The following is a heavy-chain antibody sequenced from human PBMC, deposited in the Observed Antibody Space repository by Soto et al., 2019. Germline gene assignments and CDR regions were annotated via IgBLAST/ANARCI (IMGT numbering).Heavy chain of an antibody. CDR3: ARAYYYDSSGYYYCIWGGNPATYGMDV. CDR2: IYYSGST. Sequence: SETLSLTCTVSGGSISSYYWRWIRQPPGKGLEWIGYIYYSGSTNYNPSLTSRVTISVDTSKNQFSLRLSSVTAADTAVYYCARAYYYDSSGYYYCIWGGNPATYGMDVWGQGTTLTVSS. CDR1: GGSISSYY. J-gene: IGHJ6*02. V-gene: IGHV4-59*01. D-gene: IGHD3-22*01.